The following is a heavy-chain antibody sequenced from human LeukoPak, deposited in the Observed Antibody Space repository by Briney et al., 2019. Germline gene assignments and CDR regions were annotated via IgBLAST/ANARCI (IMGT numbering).Heavy chain of an antibody. V-gene: IGHV3-7*04. CDR3: ARARDGYNAPFDY. CDR1: EFTFSSYW. CDR2: IKQDGSEK. Sequence: GSLRLSCAASEFTFSSYWMSWVRQAPGKGLEWVANIKQDGSEKYYVDSVKGRFTISRDNAKNSLYLQMNSLRAEDTAVYYCARARDGYNAPFDYWGQGTLVTVSS. D-gene: IGHD5-24*01. J-gene: IGHJ4*02.